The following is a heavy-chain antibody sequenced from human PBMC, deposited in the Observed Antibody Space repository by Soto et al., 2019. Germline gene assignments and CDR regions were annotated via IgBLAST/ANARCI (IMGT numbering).Heavy chain of an antibody. CDR1: GFTFSSYA. Sequence: EVQLLESGGGLVQPGGSLRLSCAASGFTFSSYAMSWVRQAPGKGLEWVSAIRDSGGSTYYADSLKSRFTISRDNSKNTLYLPMNSLRAEDTAVYYCATGGGGTSGALDYWGQGTLVTVSS. J-gene: IGHJ4*02. CDR3: ATGGGGTSGALDY. D-gene: IGHD2-15*01. CDR2: IRDSGGST. V-gene: IGHV3-23*01.